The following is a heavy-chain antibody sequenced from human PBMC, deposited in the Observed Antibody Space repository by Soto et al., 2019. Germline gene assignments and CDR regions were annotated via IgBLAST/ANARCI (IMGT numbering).Heavy chain of an antibody. D-gene: IGHD6-13*01. CDR3: ARAAAALYYYYGMDV. CDR2: IYYSGST. V-gene: IGHV4-61*01. CDR1: GGSVSSGSYY. J-gene: IGHJ6*02. Sequence: SETLSLTCTVSGGSVSSGSYYWSWIRQPPGKGLEWIGYIYYSGSTNYNPSLKSRVTISVDTSKNQFSLKLSSVTAADTAVYYCARAAAALYYYYGMDVWGQGTTVT.